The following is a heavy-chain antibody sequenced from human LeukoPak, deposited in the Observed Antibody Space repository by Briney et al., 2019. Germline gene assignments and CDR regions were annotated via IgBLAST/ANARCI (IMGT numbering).Heavy chain of an antibody. V-gene: IGHV3-74*01. Sequence: GGSLRLSCAASGFTFSNYWMHWVRQAPGKGLVWVSRIKTDGSRTSYADSVKGRFTISRDNAKNALYLQMNSLRAEDTAVYYCTREGWNYDDAFDIWGQGTMVTISS. CDR2: IKTDGSRT. CDR1: GFTFSNYW. CDR3: TREGWNYDDAFDI. J-gene: IGHJ3*02. D-gene: IGHD1-7*01.